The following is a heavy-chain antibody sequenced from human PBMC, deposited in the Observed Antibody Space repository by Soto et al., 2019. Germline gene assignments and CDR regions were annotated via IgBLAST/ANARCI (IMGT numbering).Heavy chain of an antibody. CDR1: GYSFTSYW. D-gene: IGHD3-10*01. CDR2: IYPGDSDT. Sequence: PGESLKISCKGSGYSFTSYWIGWVCQMPGKGLEWMGIIYPGDSDTRYSPSFQGQVTISADKSISTAYLQWSSLKASDTAMYYCARHEGYYGSPAAGLFDYWGQGTLVTVS. CDR3: ARHEGYYGSPAAGLFDY. V-gene: IGHV5-51*01. J-gene: IGHJ4*02.